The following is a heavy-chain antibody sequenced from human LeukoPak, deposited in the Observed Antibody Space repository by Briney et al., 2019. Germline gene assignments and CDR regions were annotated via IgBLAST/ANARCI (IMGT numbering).Heavy chain of an antibody. CDR3: AKGRPDPNFDFWRGYSTLGYFDY. D-gene: IGHD3-3*01. J-gene: IGHJ4*02. CDR1: GFTFSSYA. Sequence: GRSLRLSCAASGFTFSSYAMHWVRPAPGKGLEWVAVISYDGSNKYYADSVKGRFTISRDNSKSTLYLQMNSLRAEDTAVYYCAKGRPDPNFDFWRGYSTLGYFDYWGQGTLVTVSS. V-gene: IGHV3-30-3*01. CDR2: ISYDGSNK.